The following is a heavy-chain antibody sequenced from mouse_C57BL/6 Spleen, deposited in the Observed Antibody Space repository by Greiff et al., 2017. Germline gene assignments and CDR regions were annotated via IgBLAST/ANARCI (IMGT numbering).Heavy chain of an antibody. CDR2: IYPGDGDT. V-gene: IGHV1-82*01. CDR3: ARADYYAMDY. Sequence: VQGVESGPELVKPGASVKISCKASGYAFSSSWMNWVKQRPGKGLEWIGRIYPGDGDTNYNGKFKGKATLTADKSSSTAYMQLSSLTSEDSAVYFCARADYYAMDYWGQGTSVTVSS. CDR1: GYAFSSSW. J-gene: IGHJ4*01.